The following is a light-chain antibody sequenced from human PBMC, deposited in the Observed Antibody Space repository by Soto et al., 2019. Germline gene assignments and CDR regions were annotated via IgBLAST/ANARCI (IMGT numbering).Light chain of an antibody. J-gene: IGKJ3*01. V-gene: IGKV1-9*01. CDR1: QDISSY. CDR3: QQYYSHPLT. CDR2: AAS. Sequence: DIQLTQSPSFLYASVGDRVTITCRASQDISSYLAWYQQKPGRAPKLLIYAASTLQSGVPSRFSGSGSGTEFTLTISCLQSEDFATYYCQQYYSHPLTFGPGTKVDIK.